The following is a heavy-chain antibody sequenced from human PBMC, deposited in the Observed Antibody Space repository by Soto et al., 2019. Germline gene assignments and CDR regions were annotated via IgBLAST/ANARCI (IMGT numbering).Heavy chain of an antibody. V-gene: IGHV4-34*01. CDR1: GGSFSGYY. Sequence: SETLSLTCAVYGGSFSGYYWSWIRQPPGKGLEWIGEINHSGSTNYNPSLKSRVTISVDTSKNQFSLKLSSVTAADTAVYYCARLQRGVNCFDYWGQGTLVTVSS. CDR2: INHSGST. D-gene: IGHD3-10*01. CDR3: ARLQRGVNCFDY. J-gene: IGHJ4*02.